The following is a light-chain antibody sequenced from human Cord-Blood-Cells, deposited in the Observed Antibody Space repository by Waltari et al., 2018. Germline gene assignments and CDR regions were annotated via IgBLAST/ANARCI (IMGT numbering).Light chain of an antibody. V-gene: IGLV1-36*01. Sequence: QSVLTQPPSVSEAPRQRVTLSCSGSSSNIGNNQINWYQQLPGKAPKLLIYYDDLLPSGVSDRFSGSKSGTSASLAISGLQSEDEADYYCAAWDDSLNGWVFGGGTKLTVL. CDR3: AAWDDSLNGWV. CDR2: YDD. CDR1: SSNIGNNQ. J-gene: IGLJ3*02.